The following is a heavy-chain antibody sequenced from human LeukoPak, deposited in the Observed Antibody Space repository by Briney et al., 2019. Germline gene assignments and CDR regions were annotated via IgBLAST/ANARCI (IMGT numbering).Heavy chain of an antibody. J-gene: IGHJ6*03. CDR3: ARMGDILTGDYYYMDV. D-gene: IGHD3-9*01. Sequence: QPGGSLRLSCAASGFTFSSYWMSWVRQAPGKGLEWVANIKQDGSEEYYVDSVKGRFTISRDNAKNSLYLQMNSLRAEDTAVYYCARMGDILTGDYYYMDVWGKGTTVTVSS. V-gene: IGHV3-7*01. CDR1: GFTFSSYW. CDR2: IKQDGSEE.